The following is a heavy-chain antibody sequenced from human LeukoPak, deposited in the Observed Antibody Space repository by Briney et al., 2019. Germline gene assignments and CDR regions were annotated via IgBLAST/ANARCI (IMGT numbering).Heavy chain of an antibody. V-gene: IGHV4-59*01. CDR1: GGSISSYY. CDR3: ARANRIVAAPWPEYYYYGMDV. Sequence: SETLSLTCTVSGGSISSYYWSWIRQPPGKGLEWIGYIYYSGSTNYNPSLKSRVTISVDTSKNQFSLKLSSVTAADTAVYYCARANRIVAAPWPEYYYYGMDVWGQGTTVTVSS. J-gene: IGHJ6*02. D-gene: IGHD2-15*01. CDR2: IYYSGST.